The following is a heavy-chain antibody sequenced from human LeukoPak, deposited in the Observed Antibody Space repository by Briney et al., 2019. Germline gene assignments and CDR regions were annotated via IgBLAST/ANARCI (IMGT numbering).Heavy chain of an antibody. CDR3: ARDAYYYDESGYYQSDY. CDR2: IYYSGST. D-gene: IGHD3-22*01. J-gene: IGHJ4*02. V-gene: IGHV4-61*05. Sequence: PSETLSLTCTVSGGSISSSSYYWGWIRQPPGKGLEWIGYIYYSGSTYYNPSLKTRVTMSVDTSKNQFSLNLNSVTAADTAVYYCARDAYYYDESGYYQSDYWGQGTLVTVSS. CDR1: GGSISSSSYY.